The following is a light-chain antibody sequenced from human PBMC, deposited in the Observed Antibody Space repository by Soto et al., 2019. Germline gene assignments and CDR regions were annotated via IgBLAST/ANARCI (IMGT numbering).Light chain of an antibody. CDR2: SNN. V-gene: IGLV1-44*01. CDR1: TSNIGTNT. J-gene: IGLJ3*02. Sequence: HSVLTQPPSASGTPGQWVTISCSGSTSNIGTNTVNWYQQLPGSAPKLVIYSNNQRPSGVPDRFSGSKSGTSGSLAISGLQSEDEADYYCAAWDDSVSGRVFGGGTKVTVL. CDR3: AAWDDSVSGRV.